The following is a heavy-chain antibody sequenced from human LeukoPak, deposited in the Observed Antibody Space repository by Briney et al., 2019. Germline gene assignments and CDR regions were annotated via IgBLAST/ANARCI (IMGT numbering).Heavy chain of an antibody. CDR1: GFTFNNYG. CDR2: IITTGGVT. V-gene: IGHV3-23*01. J-gene: IGHJ4*02. CDR3: ARDAYSTIHYFDY. D-gene: IGHD5-24*01. Sequence: PGGSLRLSCTASGFTFNNYGMSWVRQAPGKGLEWVSSIITTGGVTDYADSVKGRFTISRDNSKNTLYLQMNSLRAEDTAVYYCARDAYSTIHYFDYWGQGTLVTVSS.